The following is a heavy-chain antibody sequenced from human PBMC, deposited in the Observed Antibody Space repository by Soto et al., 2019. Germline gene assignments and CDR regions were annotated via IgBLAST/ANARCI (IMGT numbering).Heavy chain of an antibody. J-gene: IGHJ3*02. D-gene: IGHD4-17*01. V-gene: IGHV3-48*01. CDR2: ISSSSSTI. CDR1: GLTFSSYS. Sequence: GGSLRLSCAASGLTFSSYSMNWVRQAPGKGLEWVSYISSSSSTIYYADSVKGRFTISRDNAKNSLYLQMNSLRAEDTAVYYCARERRGVTTRNAFDIWGQGTMVTVSS. CDR3: ARERRGVTTRNAFDI.